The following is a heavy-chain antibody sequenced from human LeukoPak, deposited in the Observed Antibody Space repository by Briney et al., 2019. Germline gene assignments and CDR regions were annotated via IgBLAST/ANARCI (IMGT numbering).Heavy chain of an antibody. V-gene: IGHV3-30*02. CDR3: AKEEVISGNHGVYFDY. D-gene: IGHD3-22*01. J-gene: IGHJ4*02. CDR2: IRYDGNSN. Sequence: GGSLRLSCAAYGFTFRSYGMHWVRQAPGKGLEWVAFIRYDGNSNYYADSVKGRFTIYRDNSRSTLYLQMNSLRAEDTAVYYCAKEEVISGNHGVYFDYWGQGTLVTVSS. CDR1: GFTFRSYG.